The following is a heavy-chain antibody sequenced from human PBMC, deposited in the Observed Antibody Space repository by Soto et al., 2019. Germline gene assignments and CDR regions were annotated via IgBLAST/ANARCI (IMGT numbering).Heavy chain of an antibody. CDR3: ARDLSLKYTTYWVDAFDF. D-gene: IGHD2-2*02. Sequence: EVQLVESGGGLVQPGGSLRLSCAASGFTFSTYWMTWVRQAPGKGLEWVANINQDGNKKNYVDSVEGRFTVSRDNTKNSLYLQMYNLRAEDAAVYYCARDLSLKYTTYWVDAFDFWGRGTMVTVSS. CDR2: INQDGNKK. CDR1: GFTFSTYW. V-gene: IGHV3-7*05. J-gene: IGHJ3*01.